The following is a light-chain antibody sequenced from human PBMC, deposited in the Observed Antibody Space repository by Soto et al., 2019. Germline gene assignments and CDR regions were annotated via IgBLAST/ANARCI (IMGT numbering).Light chain of an antibody. Sequence: ILMTQSPATLSVSPGERATLSCRASQSVSNNLAWYQQKPGQAPILLIYDASTRATGIPARFSGSGSGTEFTLTISGLQSEEFAVYYCQQYNNWPPWTFGQGTKVEIK. CDR2: DAS. V-gene: IGKV3-15*01. J-gene: IGKJ1*01. CDR3: QQYNNWPPWT. CDR1: QSVSNN.